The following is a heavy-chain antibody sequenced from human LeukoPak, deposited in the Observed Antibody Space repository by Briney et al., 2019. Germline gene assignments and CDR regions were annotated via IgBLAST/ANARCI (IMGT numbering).Heavy chain of an antibody. CDR3: ARLSGGIAAAGKEFDY. V-gene: IGHV4-59*08. Sequence: PSETLSLTCTVSGGSISSYYWSWIRQPPGKGLEWIGYIYYSGSTNYNPSLKSRVTISVDTSKNQFSLKLSSVTAADTAVYYCARLSGGIAAAGKEFDYWGQGTLVTVSS. CDR2: IYYSGST. J-gene: IGHJ4*02. D-gene: IGHD6-13*01. CDR1: GGSISSYY.